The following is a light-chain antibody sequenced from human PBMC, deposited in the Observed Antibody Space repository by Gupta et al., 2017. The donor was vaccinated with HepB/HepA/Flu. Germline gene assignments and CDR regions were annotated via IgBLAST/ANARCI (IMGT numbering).Light chain of an antibody. CDR3: MQGTHWPYT. J-gene: IGKJ2*01. Sequence: DVVMTQSSLSLPVTLGQPAFFSCRSSQSLVYKDDGNTHLNWFHQRPGQSPRRLIYKVSNRDSGVPERFSGSGSGTYFTLRISRVEAEDLGFYYCMQGTHWPYTFGQGTKLEI. CDR1: QSLVYKDDGNTH. V-gene: IGKV2-30*01. CDR2: KVS.